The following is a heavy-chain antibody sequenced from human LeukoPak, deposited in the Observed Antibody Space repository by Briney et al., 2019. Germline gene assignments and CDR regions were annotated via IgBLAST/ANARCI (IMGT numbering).Heavy chain of an antibody. V-gene: IGHV3-7*02. D-gene: IGHD3-10*01. CDR3: ARTEYASGNLPIDY. Sequence: PGGSLRLSCVVSGLTFSNCRMTWVRQAPGRGLEWVANIKEDGTETSYVGSVKGRFTISRDNAKNSLYLQMDSLRAEDTAVYYCARTEYASGNLPIDYWGQGTLVTVSS. CDR2: IKEDGTET. J-gene: IGHJ4*02. CDR1: GLTFSNCR.